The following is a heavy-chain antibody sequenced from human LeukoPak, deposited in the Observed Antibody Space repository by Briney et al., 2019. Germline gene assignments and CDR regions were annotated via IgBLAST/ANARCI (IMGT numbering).Heavy chain of an antibody. CDR1: GFTISSNY. CDR3: VRGLSGVSSWYFDL. V-gene: IGHV3-53*01. Sequence: GGSLRLSCAASGFTISSNYLSWVRQAPGKGLVWVSALHSGGHTFYADSVRGRFTISRDISKNTLYLQMNNLGAEDTALYYCVRGLSGVSSWYFDLWGRGTLVTVSS. J-gene: IGHJ2*01. CDR2: LHSGGHT. D-gene: IGHD7-27*01.